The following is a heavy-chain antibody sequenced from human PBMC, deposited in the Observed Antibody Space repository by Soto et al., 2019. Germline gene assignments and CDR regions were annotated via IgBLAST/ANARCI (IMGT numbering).Heavy chain of an antibody. CDR3: ARDEMAVAGNILNY. D-gene: IGHD6-19*01. CDR2: INAGNGNT. CDR1: GYTFTSYA. J-gene: IGHJ4*02. V-gene: IGHV1-3*01. Sequence: ASVKVSCKASGYTFTSYAMHWVRQAPGQRLEWMGWINAGNGNTKYSQKFQGRVTITRDTSASTAYMELSSLRSEDTAVYYCARDEMAVAGNILNYWGQGTLVTVSS.